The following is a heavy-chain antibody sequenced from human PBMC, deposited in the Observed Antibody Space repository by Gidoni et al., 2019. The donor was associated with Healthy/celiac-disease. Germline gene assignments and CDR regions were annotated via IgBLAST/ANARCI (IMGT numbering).Heavy chain of an antibody. CDR2: IYYSGST. V-gene: IGHV4-59*01. J-gene: IGHJ5*02. CDR3: ARMSEMATIENWFDP. Sequence: QVQLQESGPGLVKPSETLSLTCTVSGGSISSYYWSWIRQPPGKGLEWIGYIYYSGSTNYNPSLKSRVTISVDTSKNQFSLKLSSVTAADTAVYYCARMSEMATIENWFDPWGQGTLVTVSS. D-gene: IGHD5-12*01. CDR1: GGSISSYY.